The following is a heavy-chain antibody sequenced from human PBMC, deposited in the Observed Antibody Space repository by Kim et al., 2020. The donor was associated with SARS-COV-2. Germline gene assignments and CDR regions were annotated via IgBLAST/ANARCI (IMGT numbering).Heavy chain of an antibody. D-gene: IGHD6-19*01. J-gene: IGHJ3*02. V-gene: IGHV3-53*01. CDR3: ASCIAVDAFDI. CDR2: T. Sequence: TYYAASVKGRFTISRDNSKNTLYLQMNSLRAEDTAVYYCASCIAVDAFDIWGQGTMVTVSS.